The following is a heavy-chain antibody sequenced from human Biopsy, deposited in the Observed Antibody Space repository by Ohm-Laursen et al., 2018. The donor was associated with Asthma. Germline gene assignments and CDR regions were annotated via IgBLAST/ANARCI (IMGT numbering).Heavy chain of an antibody. D-gene: IGHD6-6*01. J-gene: IGHJ5*02. CDR1: GFTFSHYW. CDR3: ARGYDSSS. Sequence: SLRLSCAASGFTFSHYWMHWVRQAPGKGLAWVSRINGDGSSTSYADSVKGRFTISRDNAKKKLSLQMNSLRAEDTAVYYCARGYDSSSWGQGTPVTVSS. CDR2: INGDGSST. V-gene: IGHV3-74*01.